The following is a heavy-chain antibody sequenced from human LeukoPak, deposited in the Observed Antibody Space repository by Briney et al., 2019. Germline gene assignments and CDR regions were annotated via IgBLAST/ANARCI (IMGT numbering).Heavy chain of an antibody. CDR3: ARGTYDYEYYYMDV. J-gene: IGHJ6*03. CDR1: GGSISSGGYY. V-gene: IGHV4-31*03. CDR2: IYYSGST. D-gene: IGHD2-2*01. Sequence: SETLSLTCTVSGGSISSGGYYWSWIRQHPGKGLEWIGYIYYSGSTYYNPSLKSRVTISVDTSKNQFSLKLSSVTAADTAVYYCARGTYDYEYYYMDVWGKGTTVTVSS.